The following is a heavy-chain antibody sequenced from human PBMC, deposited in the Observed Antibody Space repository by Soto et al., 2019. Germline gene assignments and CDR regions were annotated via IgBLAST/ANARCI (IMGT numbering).Heavy chain of an antibody. CDR3: NSDHRGR. CDR2: IKSKGDGGTS. J-gene: IGHJ1*01. CDR1: GHNLNNAW. Sequence: GSLRLSCAASGHNLNNAWMNWVLQKLRQGLEWVGRIKSKGDGGTSDFATPVKGRFTISRYDSTGTVYLPMNSLQMEDTAVYYGNSDHRGRWGQGTVVTVSS. V-gene: IGHV3-15*07.